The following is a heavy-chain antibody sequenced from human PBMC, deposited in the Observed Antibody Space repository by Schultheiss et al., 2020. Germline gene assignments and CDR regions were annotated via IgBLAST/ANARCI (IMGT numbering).Heavy chain of an antibody. CDR3: AKDTVIAGEWGWFDP. CDR1: GFSFSCSA. Sequence: GESLKISCAASGFSFSCSAMSWVRQAPGKGLEWVSAISGSGGSTYYADSVKGRFTISRDNSKNTLYLQMNSLRAEDTAVYYCAKDTVIAGEWGWFDPWGQGTLVTVSS. J-gene: IGHJ5*02. CDR2: ISGSGGST. V-gene: IGHV3-23*01. D-gene: IGHD2-21*01.